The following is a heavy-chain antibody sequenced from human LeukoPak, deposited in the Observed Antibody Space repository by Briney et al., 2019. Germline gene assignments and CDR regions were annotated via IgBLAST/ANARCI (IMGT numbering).Heavy chain of an antibody. CDR2: IYHSGST. J-gene: IGHJ4*02. D-gene: IGHD2-15*01. Sequence: SETLSLTCTVSGYSISSGYYWGWIRQPPGKGLEWIGSIYHSGSTYYNPSLKSRVTISVDTSKNQFSLKLSSVTAADTAVYYCARGSPYCSGGSCYSWWGQGTLVTVSS. CDR1: GYSISSGYY. V-gene: IGHV4-38-2*02. CDR3: ARGSPYCSGGSCYSW.